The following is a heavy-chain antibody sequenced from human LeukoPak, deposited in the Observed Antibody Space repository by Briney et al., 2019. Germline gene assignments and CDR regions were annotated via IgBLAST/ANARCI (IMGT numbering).Heavy chain of an antibody. V-gene: IGHV4-30-2*01. CDR3: AKGVTATPLSYWYFDL. J-gene: IGHJ2*01. CDR1: GGSISSGGYS. D-gene: IGHD2-21*02. Sequence: PSETLSLTCAVSGGSISSGGYSWSWIRQPPGKGLEWIGYIYQSGSTYYNPSLKSRVTISVDRSKNQFSLKLTSVTAADTAVYYCAKGVTATPLSYWYFDLWGRGTLVTVSS. CDR2: IYQSGST.